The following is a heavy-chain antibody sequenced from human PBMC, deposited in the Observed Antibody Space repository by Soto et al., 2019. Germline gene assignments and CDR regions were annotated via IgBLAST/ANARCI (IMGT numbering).Heavy chain of an antibody. CDR3: ARDFASTSGIYYYYYYMDV. J-gene: IGHJ6*03. CDR2: IKQDGSEK. CDR1: GFTFSSYW. Sequence: GGSLRLSCAASGFTFSSYWMSWVRQAPGKGLEWVANIKQDGSEKYYVDSVKGRFTISRDNAKNSLYLQMNSLRAEDTAVYYCARDFASTSGIYYYYYYMDVWGKGTTVTVSS. D-gene: IGHD2-2*01. V-gene: IGHV3-7*01.